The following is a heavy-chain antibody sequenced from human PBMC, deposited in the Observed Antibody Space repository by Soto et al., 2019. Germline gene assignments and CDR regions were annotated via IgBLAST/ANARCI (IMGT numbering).Heavy chain of an antibody. J-gene: IGHJ4*02. CDR2: NFWNDDK. Sequence: SGPTLVNPTQTLTLTCTFSGFSLSSSGVGVGWIRQPPGKALEWLAFNFWNDDKHYSPSLKSRLTITKDTSKNQVVLTMTNMDPVDTASYFCAHSLYDSTGYYYFNYWGQGTLVTVSS. CDR3: AHSLYDSTGYYYFNY. D-gene: IGHD3-22*01. V-gene: IGHV2-5*01. CDR1: GFSLSSSGVG.